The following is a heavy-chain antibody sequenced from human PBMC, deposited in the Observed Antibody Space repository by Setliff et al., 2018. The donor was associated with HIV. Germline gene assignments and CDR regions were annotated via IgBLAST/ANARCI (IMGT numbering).Heavy chain of an antibody. CDR1: GYSFTTYG. V-gene: IGHV1-18*03. CDR2: ISVYNGQT. J-gene: IGHJ2*01. Sequence: ASVKVSCKASGYSFTTYGISWVRQAPGQGLEWVGWISVYNGQTLYAQKVQDRITVTMDIPKDTAYMELRGLTPDDMAVYYCARGHHFYWYFDLWGPGTLVTVSS. CDR3: ARGHHFYWYFDL.